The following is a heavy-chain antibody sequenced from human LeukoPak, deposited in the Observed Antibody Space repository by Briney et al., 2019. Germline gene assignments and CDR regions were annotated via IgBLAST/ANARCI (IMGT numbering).Heavy chain of an antibody. J-gene: IGHJ4*02. CDR1: GGSISSGGYY. V-gene: IGHV4-31*03. CDR3: ARVRYCSGGSCYSRFDY. D-gene: IGHD2-15*01. Sequence: PSETLSLTCTVSGGSISSGGYYRSWIRQHPGKGLEWIGYIYYSGSTYYNPSLKSRVTISVDTSKNQFSLKLSSVTAADTAVYYCARVRYCSGGSCYSRFDYWGQGTLVTVSS. CDR2: IYYSGST.